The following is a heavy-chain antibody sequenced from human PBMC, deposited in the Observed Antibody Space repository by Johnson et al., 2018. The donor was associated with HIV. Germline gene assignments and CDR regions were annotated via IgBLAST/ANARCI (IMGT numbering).Heavy chain of an antibody. CDR2: IQSESDGEAS. V-gene: IGHV3-15*01. J-gene: IGHJ3*02. Sequence: VQLVESGGDLVQPGGSLRLSCAASGFTFSKPWLTWVRHAPGKGPEWIARIQSESDGEASAYSVPVRCRFTGSRDDSKNKLYLQMNSLKTEDTSLYYCARVKGATNALDIWGPGTLVTVSS. CDR3: ARVKGATNALDI. D-gene: IGHD1-26*01. CDR1: GFTFSKPW.